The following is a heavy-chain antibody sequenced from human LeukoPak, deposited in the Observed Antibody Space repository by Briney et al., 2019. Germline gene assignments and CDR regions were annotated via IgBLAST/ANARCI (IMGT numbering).Heavy chain of an antibody. CDR2: IVVGSGNT. D-gene: IGHD4-17*01. J-gene: IGHJ6*02. Sequence: SVKVSCKASGFTFTSSAMQWVRQARGQRLEWIGWIVVGSGNTNYAQKFQERVTITRDMSTSTAYMELSSLRSEDTAVYYCAATGRNYGDSRLYYYYCMDVWGQGTTVTVSS. CDR1: GFTFTSSA. V-gene: IGHV1-58*02. CDR3: AATGRNYGDSRLYYYYCMDV.